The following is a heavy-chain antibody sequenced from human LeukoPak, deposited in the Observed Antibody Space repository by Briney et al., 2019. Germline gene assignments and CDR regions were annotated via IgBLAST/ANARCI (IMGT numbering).Heavy chain of an antibody. V-gene: IGHV4-4*03. Sequence: PPETLSLTCAVSGGSLSSSNWWSWVRQPPGKGLEWIGEIYHSGSTNYNPSLKSRVTISVDKSKNQFSLKLSSVTAADTAVYYCASRSRYSSNRPGYWGQGTLVTVSS. J-gene: IGHJ4*02. CDR1: GGSLSSSNW. CDR2: IYHSGST. D-gene: IGHD6-13*01. CDR3: ASRSRYSSNRPGY.